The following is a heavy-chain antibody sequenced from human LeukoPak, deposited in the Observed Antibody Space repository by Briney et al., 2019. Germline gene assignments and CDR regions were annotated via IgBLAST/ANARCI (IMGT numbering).Heavy chain of an antibody. CDR1: GYTFTSYG. D-gene: IGHD3-3*01. J-gene: IGHJ4*02. CDR2: ISAYNGNT. V-gene: IGHV1-18*01. CDR3: ARDSLYYDFWGGNDY. Sequence: GASVKVSCKASGYTFTSYGISWVRQAPGQGLEWMGWISAYNGNTNYAQKLQGRVTMTRDTSISTAYMELSRLRSDDTAVYYCARDSLYYDFWGGNDYWGQGTLVTVSS.